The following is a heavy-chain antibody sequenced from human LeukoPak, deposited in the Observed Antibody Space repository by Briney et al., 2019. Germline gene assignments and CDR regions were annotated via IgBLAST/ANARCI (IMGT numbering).Heavy chain of an antibody. CDR2: IRYDGSNK. Sequence: GGSLRLSCAASGFTLSTYGMHWVRQAPGKGLEWVAFIRYDGSNKYYADSVKGRFTISRDNSKNTLYLQMNSLRAEDTAVYYCARDTGSWSNYFDYWGQGTLVTVSS. D-gene: IGHD6-13*01. CDR3: ARDTGSWSNYFDY. CDR1: GFTLSTYG. V-gene: IGHV3-30*02. J-gene: IGHJ4*02.